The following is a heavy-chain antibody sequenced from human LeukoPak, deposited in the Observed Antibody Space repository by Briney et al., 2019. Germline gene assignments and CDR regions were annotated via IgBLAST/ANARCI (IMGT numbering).Heavy chain of an antibody. V-gene: IGHV3-30-3*01. CDR1: GFTFSSYA. Sequence: PGGSLRLSCAASGFTFSSYAMHWVRQAPGKGLEWVAVISYDGSNKYYADSVKGRFTISRDNSKNTLYLQMNSLRAEDTAVYYCARDRSREVDYWGQGTLVTVSS. CDR3: ARDRSREVDY. CDR2: ISYDGSNK. D-gene: IGHD1-26*01. J-gene: IGHJ4*02.